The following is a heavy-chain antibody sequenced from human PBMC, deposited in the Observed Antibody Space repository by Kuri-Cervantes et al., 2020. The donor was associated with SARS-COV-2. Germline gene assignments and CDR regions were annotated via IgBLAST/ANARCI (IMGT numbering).Heavy chain of an antibody. Sequence: LSLTCAASGFTFSSYAMHWVRQAPGKGLEWVAVIRNDGSYTYYADSVKGRFSISRDNSKNTLYLQMNSLRAEDMAVYYCAREGDGYNYMDYWGQGTLVTVSS. V-gene: IGHV3-30*04. D-gene: IGHD5-24*01. J-gene: IGHJ4*02. CDR3: AREGDGYNYMDY. CDR2: IRNDGSYT. CDR1: GFTFSSYA.